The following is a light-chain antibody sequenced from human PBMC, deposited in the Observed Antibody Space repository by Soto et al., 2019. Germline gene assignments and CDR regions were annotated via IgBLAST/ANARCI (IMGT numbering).Light chain of an antibody. Sequence: QSVLTQPPSASLTPGQRVTISCSGSSSNIGSNYVYWYQQLPGTAPKLLIYRNNQRPSGVPDRFSGSKSGTSASLAISGLRSEDEADYYCAAWDDSLSGRVFGTGTKVTV. J-gene: IGLJ1*01. CDR2: RNN. CDR1: SSNIGSNY. V-gene: IGLV1-47*01. CDR3: AAWDDSLSGRV.